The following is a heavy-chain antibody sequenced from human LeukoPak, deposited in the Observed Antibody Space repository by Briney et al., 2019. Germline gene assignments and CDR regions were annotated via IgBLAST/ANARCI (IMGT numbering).Heavy chain of an antibody. Sequence: ASVKVSCKASGYTFGTHWMHWVRQAPGQGLEWMAIINPSGDFRSYAQKFQGRLTVTRDMSTRTVYMELSDLRPEDTAVYYCARDHYHKIHSVMVTAPDYWGQGTLVIVSS. CDR1: GYTFGTHW. CDR3: ARDHYHKIHSVMVTAPDY. CDR2: INPSGDFR. J-gene: IGHJ4*02. D-gene: IGHD2-21*02. V-gene: IGHV1-46*01.